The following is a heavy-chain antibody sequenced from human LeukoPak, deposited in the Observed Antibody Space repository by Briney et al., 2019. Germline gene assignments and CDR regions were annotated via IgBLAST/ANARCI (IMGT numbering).Heavy chain of an antibody. CDR1: GGSFSGYY. CDR2: IYTSGST. V-gene: IGHV4-4*07. CDR3: ARDGGYSGYDLYYFDY. J-gene: IGHJ4*02. Sequence: PSETLSLTCAVYGGSFSGYYWSWIRQPAGKGLEWIGRIYTSGSTNYNPSLKSRVTMSVDTSKNQFSLKLSSVTAADTAVYYCARDGGYSGYDLYYFDYWGQGTLVTVSS. D-gene: IGHD5-12*01.